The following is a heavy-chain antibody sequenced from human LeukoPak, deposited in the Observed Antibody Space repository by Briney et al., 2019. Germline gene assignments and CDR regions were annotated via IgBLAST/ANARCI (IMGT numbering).Heavy chain of an antibody. CDR3: AKGGGYEAQYYYYLDV. J-gene: IGHJ6*03. CDR2: ISSSSSYI. V-gene: IGHV3-21*01. D-gene: IGHD5-12*01. CDR1: GFTFSSYS. Sequence: GGSLRLSCAASGFTFSSYSMNWVRQAPGKGLEWVSSISSSSSYIYYADSVKGRFTISRDNAKNSLYLQMNSLRAEDTAVYYCAKGGGYEAQYYYYLDVWGKGTTVTISS.